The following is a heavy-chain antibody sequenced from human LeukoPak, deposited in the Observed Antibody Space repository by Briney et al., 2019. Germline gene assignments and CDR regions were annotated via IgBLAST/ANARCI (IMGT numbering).Heavy chain of an antibody. CDR1: GYTFTAYY. Sequence: ASVNVSFKASGYTFTAYYMHWVRQAPGQGLEWMGGINPKSGGTDYVQKFQGRVSMTRDTYISTAYMELTRLKSDDTAVYYCARVADGAQSGAFDIWGQGTMVTVSS. CDR2: INPKSGGT. V-gene: IGHV1-2*02. J-gene: IGHJ3*02. CDR3: ARVADGAQSGAFDI. D-gene: IGHD4-17*01.